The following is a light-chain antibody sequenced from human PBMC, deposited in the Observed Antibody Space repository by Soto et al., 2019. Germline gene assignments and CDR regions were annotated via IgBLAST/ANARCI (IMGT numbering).Light chain of an antibody. CDR3: QQYGSSPPYT. V-gene: IGKV3-20*01. CDR2: GAS. CDR1: QSVSSSY. J-gene: IGKJ2*01. Sequence: EIVLTQSPGTLSLSPGERATLSCRASQSVSSSYLAWYQQKPGQAPRLLIYGASSRATGIPDRFSGSGSGTDFTLTISRLAPEDFAVYYCQQYGSSPPYTCGQGTKLEIK.